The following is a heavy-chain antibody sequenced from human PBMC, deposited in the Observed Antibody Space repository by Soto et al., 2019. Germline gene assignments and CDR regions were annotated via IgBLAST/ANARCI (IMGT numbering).Heavy chain of an antibody. J-gene: IGHJ6*02. CDR1: GGSIKKYY. Sequence: PSETLSLTCTVSGGSIKKYYWNWIRQPAGKGLEWIGRIYSSGSTNYNPSLKSRVTMLVDTSKSQLSLNLNSVTAADTAVYYCAGIGEDIYYGMDVWGQG. CDR2: IYSSGST. CDR3: AGIGEDIYYGMDV. V-gene: IGHV4-4*07. D-gene: IGHD2-15*01.